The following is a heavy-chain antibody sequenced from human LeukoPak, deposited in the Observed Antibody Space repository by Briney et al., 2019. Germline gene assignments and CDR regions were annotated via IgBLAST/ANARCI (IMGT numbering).Heavy chain of an antibody. V-gene: IGHV4-39*07. CDR3: AGRDDELLYSDY. D-gene: IGHD2-15*01. CDR1: GGSISSSSYY. Sequence: SETLSLTCTVSGGSISSSSYYWGWIRQPPGKGLEWIGSIYYSGSTNYNPSLKSRVTISVDTSKNQFSLKLSSVTAADTAVYYCAGRDDELLYSDYWGQGTLVTVSS. J-gene: IGHJ4*02. CDR2: IYYSGST.